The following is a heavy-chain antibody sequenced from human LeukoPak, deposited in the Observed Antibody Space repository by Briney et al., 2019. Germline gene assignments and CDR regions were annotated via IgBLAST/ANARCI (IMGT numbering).Heavy chain of an antibody. CDR3: ARLQGDIVVVPAAMQGWFDP. V-gene: IGHV5-51*01. J-gene: IGHJ5*02. D-gene: IGHD2-2*01. Sequence: GESLKISCKGSGYSFTSYWIGWVRQMPGKGLEWMGIIYPGDSDTRYSPSFQGQVTISADKSISTAYLQWSSLKASDTAMYYCARLQGDIVVVPAAMQGWFDPWGQGTLVTVSS. CDR2: IYPGDSDT. CDR1: GYSFTSYW.